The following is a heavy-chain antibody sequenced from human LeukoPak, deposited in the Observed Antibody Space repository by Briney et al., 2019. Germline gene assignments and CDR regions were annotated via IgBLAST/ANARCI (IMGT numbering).Heavy chain of an antibody. CDR2: IYYSGST. V-gene: IGHV4-59*12. CDR1: GGSISSYY. CDR3: ARGPMIVVVITIRNWFDP. Sequence: SETLSLTCTVSGGSISSYYWSWIRQPPGKGLEWIGYIYYSGSTNYNPSLKSRVTISVDTSKNQFSLKLSSVTAADTAVYYCARGPMIVVVITIRNWFDPWGQGTLVTVSS. J-gene: IGHJ5*02. D-gene: IGHD3-22*01.